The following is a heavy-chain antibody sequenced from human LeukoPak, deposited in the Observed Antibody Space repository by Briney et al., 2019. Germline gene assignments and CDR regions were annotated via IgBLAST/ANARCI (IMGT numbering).Heavy chain of an antibody. CDR1: GFTFDDYN. V-gene: IGHV3-43*01. CDR3: VKDNFYDSNLSDP. D-gene: IGHD3-22*01. J-gene: IGHJ5*02. CDR2: ITWDGGET. Sequence: PGGSLRLSCAASGFTFDDYNMIWVRQTPGKGLEWVSLITWDGGETFYADSVQGRFTISRDNTRDSLYLHMTSLKVEDTAFYYCVKDNFYDSNLSDPWGQGTLVTVSS.